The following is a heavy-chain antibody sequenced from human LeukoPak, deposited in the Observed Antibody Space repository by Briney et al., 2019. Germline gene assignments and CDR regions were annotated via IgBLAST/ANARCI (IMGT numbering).Heavy chain of an antibody. CDR2: IYYSGST. CDR3: ARGYCSSTNCSPFDP. J-gene: IGHJ5*02. D-gene: IGHD2-2*01. Sequence: SETLSLTCTVSGGSISSYHWSWIRQPPGKGLEWIGYIYYSGSTNYNPSLKSRVTISVDTSKNQFSLKLSSVTAADTAVYYCARGYCSSTNCSPFDPWGQGTLVTVSS. V-gene: IGHV4-59*08. CDR1: GGSISSYH.